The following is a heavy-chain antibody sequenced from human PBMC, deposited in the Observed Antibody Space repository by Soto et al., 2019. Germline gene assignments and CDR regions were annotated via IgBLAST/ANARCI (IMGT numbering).Heavy chain of an antibody. V-gene: IGHV3-30*18. CDR2: IPYGGSNK. CDR3: AKDLGGYCSSTSCSVPSFDY. J-gene: IGHJ4*02. CDR1: GFTFSSYG. Sequence: GGSLRLSCAASGFTFSSYGMHWVRQAPGKGLEWVAIIPYGGSNKYYAESVKGRFTISRDNSKKTLYLKMNSLRAEDTAVYYCAKDLGGYCSSTSCSVPSFDYWGQGTPVTVSS. D-gene: IGHD2-2*01.